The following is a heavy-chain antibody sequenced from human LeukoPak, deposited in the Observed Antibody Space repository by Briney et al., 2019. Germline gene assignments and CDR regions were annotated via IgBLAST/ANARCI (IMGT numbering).Heavy chain of an antibody. Sequence: SETLSLTCTVSGGSMTTYYWSWIRQPPVKGLEWIGYIHYTGSTTYNPSLESRVTISVDTSKNHFSLKLTSVTAADTAVYYCARDLSAGRPAFDIWGQGTRVTVSS. CDR2: IHYTGST. CDR3: ARDLSAGRPAFDI. CDR1: GGSMTTYY. D-gene: IGHD1-26*01. J-gene: IGHJ3*02. V-gene: IGHV4-59*12.